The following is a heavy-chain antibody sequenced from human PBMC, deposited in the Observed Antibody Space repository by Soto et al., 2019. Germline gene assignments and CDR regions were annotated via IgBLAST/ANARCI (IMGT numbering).Heavy chain of an antibody. D-gene: IGHD3-22*01. J-gene: IGHJ6*02. CDR1: GFTFDNYA. V-gene: IGHV3-23*01. CDR2: ISGSGTST. Sequence: VGSLRLSCAASGFTFDNYALNWVRQAPGKGLEWVSAISGSGTSTFYADSVKGRFTLSRDNSKNTLYLLMNSLRAEDTAVYYCAKDRLTSYYYDTSGYTYYYNGMDVWGQGSTVTVSS. CDR3: AKDRLTSYYYDTSGYTYYYNGMDV.